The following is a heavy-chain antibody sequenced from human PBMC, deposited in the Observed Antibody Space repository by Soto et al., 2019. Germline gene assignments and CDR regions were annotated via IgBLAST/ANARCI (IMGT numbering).Heavy chain of an antibody. CDR2: IYSSGST. CDR1: GGSISGYY. J-gene: IGHJ6*03. V-gene: IGHV4-59*01. CDR3: ARGAYQLLSGYYYYYMDV. D-gene: IGHD2-2*01. Sequence: PSETLSLTCTVSGGSISGYYWSWIRQPPGKGLEWVGYIYSSGSTNYNPSLKSRVTMTRNTSISTAYMELSSLRSEDTAVYYCARGAYQLLSGYYYYYMDVWGKGTTVTVSS.